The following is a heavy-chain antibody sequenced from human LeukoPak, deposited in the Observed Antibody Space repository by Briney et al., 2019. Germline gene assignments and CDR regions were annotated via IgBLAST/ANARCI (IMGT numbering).Heavy chain of an antibody. CDR2: ISVYNGNT. D-gene: IGHD3-22*01. V-gene: IGHV1-18*01. CDR1: GYTFTSYG. Sequence: ASVKVSCKASGYTFTSYGISWVRQAPGQGLEWMGWISVYNGNTNYAQKLQGRVTMTTDTSTSTAYMELRSLRSDDTAVYYCARPVDYYDSSGYYYYFDSWGQGTLVTASS. CDR3: ARPVDYYDSSGYYYYFDS. J-gene: IGHJ4*02.